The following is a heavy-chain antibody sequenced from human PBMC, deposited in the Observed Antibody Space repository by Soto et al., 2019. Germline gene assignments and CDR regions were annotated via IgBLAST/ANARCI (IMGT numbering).Heavy chain of an antibody. CDR1: GFSLNTNGVG. D-gene: IGHD2-21*02. CDR3: ARRQRVTDVRSCDC. J-gene: IGHJ4*02. Sequence: SGPTLVNPTQTLTLTCTFSGFSLNTNGVGVGWIRQPPGKALEWLALIYWDDDKRYSPSLTSRLIITKDTSKNQVVLTMTNMESVDTATFYFARRQRVTDVRSCDCWCQGTMVTVSS. V-gene: IGHV2-5*02. CDR2: IYWDDDK.